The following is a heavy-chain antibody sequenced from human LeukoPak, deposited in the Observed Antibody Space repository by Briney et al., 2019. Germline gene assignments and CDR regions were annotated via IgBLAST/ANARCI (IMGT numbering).Heavy chain of an antibody. V-gene: IGHV3-53*01. D-gene: IGHD5-18*01. CDR1: GFTVSSNY. J-gene: IGHJ4*02. Sequence: GGSLRLSCAASGFTVSSNYMSWVRQAPGKGLEWVSVIYSGGSTYYADSVKGRFTISRDNSKNTLCLQMNSLRAADTAVYYCARVEGGYSYGYLDYWGQGTLVTLSS. CDR3: ARVEGGYSYGYLDY. CDR2: IYSGGST.